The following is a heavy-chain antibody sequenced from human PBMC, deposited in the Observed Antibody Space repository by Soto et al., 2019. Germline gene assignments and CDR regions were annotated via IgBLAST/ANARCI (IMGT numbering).Heavy chain of an antibody. CDR2: IYYSGST. CDR3: ARAQAGYCGGDCYSGDFDY. Sequence: QVQLQESGPGLVKPSETLSLTCTVSGGSISSYYWSWIRQPPGKGLEWIGYIYYSGSTNYNPSLKSRVTISVDTSKNQFSLKLSSVTAADTAVSYCARAQAGYCGGDCYSGDFDYWGQGTLITVSS. D-gene: IGHD2-21*02. V-gene: IGHV4-59*01. J-gene: IGHJ4*02. CDR1: GGSISSYY.